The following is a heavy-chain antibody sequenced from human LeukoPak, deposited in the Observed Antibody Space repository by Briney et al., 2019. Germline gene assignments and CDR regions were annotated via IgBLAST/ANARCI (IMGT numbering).Heavy chain of an antibody. Sequence: GGSLRLSCAASGFAFSSYGMHWVRQATGKGLEWVAVISYDGSNKYYADSVKGRFTTSRDNSKNTLYLQMNSLRAEDTAVYYCAKDQWLIYWGQGTLVTVSS. D-gene: IGHD6-19*01. CDR1: GFAFSSYG. V-gene: IGHV3-30*18. CDR3: AKDQWLIY. CDR2: ISYDGSNK. J-gene: IGHJ4*02.